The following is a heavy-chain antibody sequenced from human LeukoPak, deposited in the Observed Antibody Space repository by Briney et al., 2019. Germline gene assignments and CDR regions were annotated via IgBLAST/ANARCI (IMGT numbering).Heavy chain of an antibody. V-gene: IGHV3-7*01. Sequence: GGSLRLSCAASGFTFSSYWMSWVRQAPGKGLEWVANIKQDGSEKYYVDSVKGRFTISRDNAKNSLYLQINSLRAEDTAVYYCARVVPYSGSHWGLDYWGQGTLVTVSS. J-gene: IGHJ4*02. D-gene: IGHD1-26*01. CDR3: ARVVPYSGSHWGLDY. CDR2: IKQDGSEK. CDR1: GFTFSSYW.